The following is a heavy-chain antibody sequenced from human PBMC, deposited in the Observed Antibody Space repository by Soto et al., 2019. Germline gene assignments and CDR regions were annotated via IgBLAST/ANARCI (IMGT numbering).Heavy chain of an antibody. J-gene: IGHJ3*02. CDR3: TSHKPSMVRGVIIFRGAFEI. V-gene: IGHV3-15*01. CDR1: GFTFSNAW. CDR2: IKSKTDGGTT. Sequence: PGGSLRLSCAASGFTFSNAWMSWVRQAPGKGLEWVGRIKSKTDGGTTDYAAPVKGRFTISRDDSKNTLYLQMNSLKTEDTAVYYRTSHKPSMVRGVIIFRGAFEIWGQGTMVTVSS. D-gene: IGHD3-10*01.